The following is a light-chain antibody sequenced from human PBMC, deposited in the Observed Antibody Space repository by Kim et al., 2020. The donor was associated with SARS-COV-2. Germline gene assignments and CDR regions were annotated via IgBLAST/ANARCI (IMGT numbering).Light chain of an antibody. CDR2: GTS. CDR3: QQYANSPRT. Sequence: SPGERATLSCRASQSVSSNCLAWYQQKPGQAPRLLIYGTSSRATGIPDRFSGSGSGTDFTLTISRLEPEDFAVYYCQQYANSPRTFGQGTKVDIK. J-gene: IGKJ1*01. CDR1: QSVSSNC. V-gene: IGKV3-20*01.